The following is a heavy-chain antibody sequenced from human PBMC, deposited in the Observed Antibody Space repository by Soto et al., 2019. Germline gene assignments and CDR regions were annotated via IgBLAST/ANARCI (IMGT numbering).Heavy chain of an antibody. D-gene: IGHD4-17*01. CDR3: AKDKTNDYGDYFVGWGYFDY. Sequence: GGSLRLSCAASGFTFSSYGMHWVRQAPGKGLEWVAVISYDGSNKYYADSVKGRFTISRDNSKNTLYLQMNSLRAEDTAVYYCAKDKTNDYGDYFVGWGYFDYWGQGTLVTVSS. J-gene: IGHJ4*02. CDR2: ISYDGSNK. V-gene: IGHV3-30*18. CDR1: GFTFSSYG.